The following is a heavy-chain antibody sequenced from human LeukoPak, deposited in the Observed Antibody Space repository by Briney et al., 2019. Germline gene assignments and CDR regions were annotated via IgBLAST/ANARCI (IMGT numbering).Heavy chain of an antibody. CDR2: ISGSGGST. CDR3: AKDFYSSSWYYDY. D-gene: IGHD6-13*01. Sequence: GGSLRLSCAASGFTFSSYEMNWVRQAPGKGLEWVSAISGSGGSTYYADSVKGRFTFSRDNSKSTLYLQMNSLRAEDTAVYYCAKDFYSSSWYYDYWGQGTLVTVSS. V-gene: IGHV3-23*01. CDR1: GFTFSSYE. J-gene: IGHJ4*02.